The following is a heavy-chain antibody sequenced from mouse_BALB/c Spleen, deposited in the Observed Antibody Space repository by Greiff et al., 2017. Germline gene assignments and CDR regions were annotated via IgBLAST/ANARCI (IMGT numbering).Heavy chain of an antibody. CDR3: ARWGLRRYYFDY. J-gene: IGHJ2*01. V-gene: IGHV1S130*01. CDR2: ILPGSGST. D-gene: IGHD2-4*01. CDR1: GYTFTSSW. Sequence: QVQLQQPGSVLVRPGASVKLSCKASGYTFTSSWMHWAKQRPGQGLEWIGEILPGSGSTNYNEKFKGKATFTADTSSNTAYMQLSSLTSEDSAVYYCARWGLRRYYFDYWGQGTTLTVSS.